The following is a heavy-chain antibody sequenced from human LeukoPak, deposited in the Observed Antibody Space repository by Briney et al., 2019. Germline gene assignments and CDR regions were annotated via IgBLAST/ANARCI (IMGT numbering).Heavy chain of an antibody. CDR3: ARDVAPGTASRDDASDI. D-gene: IGHD3-10*01. V-gene: IGHV1-18*01. CDR2: ISPYNGNT. J-gene: IGHJ3*02. Sequence: ASVKVSCKASGYTFTSYGINWVRQAPGQGLEWMGWISPYNGNTNYAQNLQGRVTMTTDTSTRTAYMEVRGLRSDDTAVYYCARDVAPGTASRDDASDIWGQGTMVTVSS. CDR1: GYTFTSYG.